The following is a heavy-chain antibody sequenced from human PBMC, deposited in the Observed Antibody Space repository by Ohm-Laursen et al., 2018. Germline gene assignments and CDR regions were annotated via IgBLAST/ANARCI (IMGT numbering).Heavy chain of an antibody. CDR2: LRGSGDNS. V-gene: IGHV3-23*01. CDR3: ARDPVRGLTDY. CDR1: GFTFSTFD. D-gene: IGHD3-16*01. J-gene: IGHJ4*02. Sequence: SLRLSCTASGFTFSTFDMTWVRQAPGKGLEWVSVLRGSGDNSYYADSVQGRFSISRDTSKNTLYLQMNSLRAEDTAVYYCARDPVRGLTDYWGQGTLVTVSS.